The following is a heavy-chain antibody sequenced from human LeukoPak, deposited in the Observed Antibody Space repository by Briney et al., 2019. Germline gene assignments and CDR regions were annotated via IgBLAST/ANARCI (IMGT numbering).Heavy chain of an antibody. Sequence: PSQTLSLTCTVSGGSISSGSYYWSWIRQPAGKGLEWIGRIYTSGSTNYNPSLKSRVTISVDTSKNQFSLKLSPVTAADTAVYYCARDLYSGSYFYYFDYWGQGTLVTVSS. CDR3: ARDLYSGSYFYYFDY. D-gene: IGHD1-26*01. V-gene: IGHV4-61*02. CDR2: IYTSGST. J-gene: IGHJ4*02. CDR1: GGSISSGSYY.